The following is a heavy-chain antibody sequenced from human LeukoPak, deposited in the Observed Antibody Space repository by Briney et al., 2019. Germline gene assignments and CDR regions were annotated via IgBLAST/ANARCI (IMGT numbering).Heavy chain of an antibody. V-gene: IGHV3-30*03. Sequence: PGGSLRLSCAASGFTFSSYGMHWVRQAPGKGLEWVAVISYDGSNKYYADSVKGRFTISRDNSKNTLYLQMNSLRAEDTAVYYCAIRLTAVAGSVDWGQGTLVTVSS. D-gene: IGHD6-19*01. CDR1: GFTFSSYG. CDR3: AIRLTAVAGSVD. J-gene: IGHJ4*02. CDR2: ISYDGSNK.